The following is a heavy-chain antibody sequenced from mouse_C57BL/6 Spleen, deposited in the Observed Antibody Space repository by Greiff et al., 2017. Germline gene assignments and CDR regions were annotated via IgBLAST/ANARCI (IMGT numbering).Heavy chain of an antibody. CDR2: FHPCNDDT. J-gene: IGHJ3*01. D-gene: IGHD2-14*01. CDR3: ASGYGFDY. Sequence: QVQLKQSGAELVKPGASVKMSCKASGYTFTTYSMDWMKQKPGKGLEWIGNFHPCNDDTNYNEKFKGKATLTVEKSSSTVYMELSRLTSDDSAVYYCASGYGFDYWGQGTLVTVSA. V-gene: IGHV1-47*01. CDR1: GYTFTTYS.